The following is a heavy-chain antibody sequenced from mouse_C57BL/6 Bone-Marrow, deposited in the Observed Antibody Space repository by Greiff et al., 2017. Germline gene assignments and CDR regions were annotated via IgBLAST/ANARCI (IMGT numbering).Heavy chain of an antibody. D-gene: IGHD1-1*01. J-gene: IGHJ1*03. V-gene: IGHV5-17*01. Sequence: EVHLVESGGGLVKPGGSLKLSCAASGFTFSDYGMHWVRQAPEKGLEWVAYISSGSSTIYYADTVKGRFTISRDNAKNTLFLQMTSLRSEDTAMYYCARPTTTVVATNFDVWGTGTTVTVSS. CDR1: GFTFSDYG. CDR2: ISSGSSTI. CDR3: ARPTTTVVATNFDV.